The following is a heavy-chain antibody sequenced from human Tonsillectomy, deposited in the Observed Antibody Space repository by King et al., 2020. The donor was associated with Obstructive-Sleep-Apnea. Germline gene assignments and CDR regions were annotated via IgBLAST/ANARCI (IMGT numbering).Heavy chain of an antibody. V-gene: IGHV3-7*03. J-gene: IGHJ4*02. CDR2: IKQDGSEK. CDR1: GFTFSSYW. CDR3: ARDRGWSPWDY. Sequence: VQLVESGGGLVQPGGSLRLSCAASGFTFSSYWMNWVRQAPGKGLEWVANIKQDGSEKYYVASVKGRFTISRDNAENSMYLQMNSLRAEDTAVYYGARDRGWSPWDYWGQGTLVTVSS. D-gene: IGHD6-19*01.